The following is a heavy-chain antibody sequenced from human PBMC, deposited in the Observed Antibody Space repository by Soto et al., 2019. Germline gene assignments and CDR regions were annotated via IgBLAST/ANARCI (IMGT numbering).Heavy chain of an antibody. CDR2: IYWNDDK. D-gene: IGHD6-6*01. V-gene: IGHV2-5*01. J-gene: IGHJ3*01. CDR3: APSRRSSGDAFDF. Sequence: ESGPTLVNPTQTLTLTCSFSGFSLTTDGVGVGWVRQPPGQALEWLAIIYWNDDKHHSPSLKSRLTITKDTSKNQVVLTMTNMDPVDTAKYYCAPSRRSSGDAFDFWGQGTMVTVSS. CDR1: GFSLTTDGVG.